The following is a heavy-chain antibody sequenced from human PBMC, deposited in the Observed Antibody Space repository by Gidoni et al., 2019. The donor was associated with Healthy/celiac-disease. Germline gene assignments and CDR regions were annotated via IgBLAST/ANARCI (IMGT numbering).Heavy chain of an antibody. J-gene: IGHJ4*02. Sequence: VGFIRSKAYGGTTEYAASVKGRFTISIDDSKSIAYLQMNSLKTEDTAVYYCTRDRPGRGIDYYDSSGQSGYFDYWGQGTLVTVSS. V-gene: IGHV3-49*02. CDR3: TRDRPGRGIDYYDSSGQSGYFDY. D-gene: IGHD3-22*01. CDR2: IRSKAYGGTT.